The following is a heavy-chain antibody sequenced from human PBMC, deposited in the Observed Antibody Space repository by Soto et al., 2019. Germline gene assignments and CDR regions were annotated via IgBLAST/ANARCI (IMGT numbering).Heavy chain of an antibody. Sequence: QVQLVESGGGLVKPGGSLRLSCAASGFTFSDYYMSWIRQAPGKGLEWVSYISSSGSTIYYADSVKGRFTISRDNAKNSLYLQMNSLRAEDTAVYYCASLGCSGGSCYLSDYYYYYYMDVWGKGTTVTVSS. V-gene: IGHV3-11*01. CDR2: ISSSGSTI. D-gene: IGHD2-15*01. CDR3: ASLGCSGGSCYLSDYYYYYYMDV. CDR1: GFTFSDYY. J-gene: IGHJ6*03.